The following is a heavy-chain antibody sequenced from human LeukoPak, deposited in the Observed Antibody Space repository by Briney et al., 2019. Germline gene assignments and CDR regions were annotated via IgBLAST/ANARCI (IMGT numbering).Heavy chain of an antibody. CDR1: GFTFSDYT. CDR3: ARDPNVLGITPYYFDF. J-gene: IGHJ4*02. Sequence: GGSLRLSCAASGFTFSDYTMTWVRQAPGKGLEWVASISSDSSYIDYADSVKGRFTISRDNAKNSLFLKTDTVRGDDTGIYYCARDPNVLGITPYYFDFWGQGTLVTVSS. CDR2: ISSDSSYI. V-gene: IGHV3-21*01. D-gene: IGHD3-10*02.